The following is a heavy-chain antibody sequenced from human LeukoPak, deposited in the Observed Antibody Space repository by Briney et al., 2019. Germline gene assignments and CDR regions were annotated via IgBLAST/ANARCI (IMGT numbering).Heavy chain of an antibody. CDR1: GFTFSSYW. D-gene: IGHD1-14*01. J-gene: IGHJ4*02. CDR3: ARSPDGFDY. V-gene: IGHV3-7*01. CDR2: IKPDENEK. Sequence: GGSLRLSCAASGFTFSSYWMGWVRQAPGKGLEWVANIKPDENEKYYVDSVKGRFTISRDNAKNSLYLQMNSLRAEDTAVYYCARSPDGFDYWGQGALVTVSS.